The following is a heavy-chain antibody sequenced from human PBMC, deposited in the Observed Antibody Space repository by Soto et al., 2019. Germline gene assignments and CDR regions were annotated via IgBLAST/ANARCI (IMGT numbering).Heavy chain of an antibody. Sequence: QVQLVQSGAEVKKPGASVKVSCKASGYTFTSYGISWVRQAPGQGLEWMGWISAYNGNTNYAQKLQGRVPMTADTSTSKAYMEPRRLRSDETAVYYCARDDAPVDDWGQGTLVSVSS. CDR1: GYTFTSYG. D-gene: IGHD4-17*01. J-gene: IGHJ4*02. V-gene: IGHV1-18*01. CDR2: ISAYNGNT. CDR3: ARDDAPVDD.